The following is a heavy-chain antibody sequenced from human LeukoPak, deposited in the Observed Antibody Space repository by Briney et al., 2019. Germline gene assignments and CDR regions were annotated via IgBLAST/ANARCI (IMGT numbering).Heavy chain of an antibody. CDR3: ARVPRIEAGATGDWFDP. CDR2: INPNSGGT. CDR1: GYTFTGYY. Sequence: ASVKVSCKASGYTFTGYYMHWVRQAPGQGLEWMGWINPNSGGTNYAQKFQGRVTMTRDTSISTAYMELSRLRSDDTAVYYCARVPRIEAGATGDWFDPWGQGTVVTVSS. D-gene: IGHD6-13*01. V-gene: IGHV1-2*02. J-gene: IGHJ5*02.